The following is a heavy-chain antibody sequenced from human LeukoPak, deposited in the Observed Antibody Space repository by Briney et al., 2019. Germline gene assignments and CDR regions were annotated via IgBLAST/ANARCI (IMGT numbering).Heavy chain of an antibody. CDR2: IKQDGSEK. CDR1: GFTFISYW. V-gene: IGHV3-7*01. J-gene: IGHJ4*02. CDR3: YGESYLFDY. D-gene: IGHD3-10*01. Sequence: GGSLRLSCAASGFTFISYWMSWVRQAPGKGLEWVANIKQDGSEKYYVDSVKGRFTISRDNAKNSLHLQMNSLRAEDTAVYYCYGESYLFDYWGQGTLVTVSS.